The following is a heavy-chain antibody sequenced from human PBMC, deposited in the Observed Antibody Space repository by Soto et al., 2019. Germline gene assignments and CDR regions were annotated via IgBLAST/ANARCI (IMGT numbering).Heavy chain of an antibody. CDR2: IIPILGIA. J-gene: IGHJ3*02. Sequence: SVKVSCKAAGGTCSSYTISWVRQAPGQGLEWMGRIIPILGIANYAQKFQGRVTITADKSTSTAYMELSSLRSEDTAVYYCTYSSGPNAAFDIWGQGTMVPVSS. D-gene: IGHD6-19*01. V-gene: IGHV1-69*02. CDR1: GGTCSSYT. CDR3: TYSSGPNAAFDI.